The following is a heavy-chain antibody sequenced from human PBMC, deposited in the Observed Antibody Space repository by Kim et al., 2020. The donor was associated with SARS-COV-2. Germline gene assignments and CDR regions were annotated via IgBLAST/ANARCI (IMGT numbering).Heavy chain of an antibody. CDR2: IKSKANSYAT. CDR3: AFRDGYNSY. V-gene: IGHV3-73*01. CDR1: GFTFSGSP. J-gene: IGHJ4*02. D-gene: IGHD1-1*01. Sequence: GGSLRLSCAASGFTFSGSPMLWVRQASGKGLEWVGRIKSKANSYATAYAASVKGRFTISRDDSKNTAYLQMNSLKTEDTAVYYCAFRDGYNSYWGQGALVTVSS.